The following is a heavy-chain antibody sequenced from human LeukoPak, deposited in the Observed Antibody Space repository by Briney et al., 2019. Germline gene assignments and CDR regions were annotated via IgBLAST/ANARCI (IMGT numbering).Heavy chain of an antibody. J-gene: IGHJ5*02. D-gene: IGHD1-26*01. CDR2: IYYSGST. CDR1: GGSISSSSYY. CDR3: ATATYNGVQFDWFDP. V-gene: IGHV4-39*07. Sequence: SETLSLTCTVSGGSISSSSYYWGWIRQPPGKGLEWIGSIYYSGSTYYNPSLKSRVTISVDTSKNQFSLKLSSVTAADTAVYYCATATYNGVQFDWFDPWGQGTLVTVSS.